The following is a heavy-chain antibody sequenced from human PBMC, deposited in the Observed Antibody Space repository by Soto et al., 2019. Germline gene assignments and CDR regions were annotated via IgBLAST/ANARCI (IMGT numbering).Heavy chain of an antibody. CDR1: GLTFCSYG. CDR3: ATTGPY. CDR2: IWFDGSNK. J-gene: IGHJ4*02. V-gene: IGHV3-33*01. Sequence: HHGGSLRLCCAASGLTFCSYGMHWVRQAPGKGLEWVAVIWFDGSNKFYADSVKGRFTISRDNSKNTVSLQMNSLRDEDSAAYYCATTGPYWGQGTLVTVSS.